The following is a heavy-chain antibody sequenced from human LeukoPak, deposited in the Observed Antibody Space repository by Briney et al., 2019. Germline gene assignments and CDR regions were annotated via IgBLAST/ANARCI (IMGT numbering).Heavy chain of an antibody. V-gene: IGHV1-69*05. Sequence: GSSVKVSCKASGGTFSSYAISWVRQAHGQGLEWMGGIIPIFGTANYAQKFQGRVTITTDESTSTAYMELSSLRSEDTAVYYCARSRAGYSYGSANFDYWGQGTLVTVSS. D-gene: IGHD5-18*01. CDR3: ARSRAGYSYGSANFDY. CDR1: GGTFSSYA. CDR2: IIPIFGTA. J-gene: IGHJ4*02.